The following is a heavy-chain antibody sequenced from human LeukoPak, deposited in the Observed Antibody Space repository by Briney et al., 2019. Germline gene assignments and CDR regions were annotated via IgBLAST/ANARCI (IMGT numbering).Heavy chain of an antibody. Sequence: GGSLRLSCAASGFMFDDYAMHGVRQVPGRGLEWVSLISGDGVSSFYADSVKGRFTISRDNNNSSLSLQMRRLTTEDTAFYYCVREQFSHTSNYFDNWGQGILVTVSS. J-gene: IGHJ4*02. CDR3: VREQFSHTSNYFDN. D-gene: IGHD5-24*01. CDR2: ISGDGVSS. CDR1: GFMFDDYA. V-gene: IGHV3-43*02.